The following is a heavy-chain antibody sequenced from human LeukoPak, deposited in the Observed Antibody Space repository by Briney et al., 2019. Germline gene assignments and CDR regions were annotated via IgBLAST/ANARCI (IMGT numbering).Heavy chain of an antibody. CDR1: GFTFSSYA. J-gene: IGHJ4*02. D-gene: IGHD5-12*01. Sequence: PGGSLRLSCAASGFTFSSYAMSWVRQAPGKGLEWVSTISGSGGSTYYADSVKGGFTISRDNSKNTLYLQMNSLRAEDTAVYYCAKDHGYSGYETTHYWGQGTLVTVSS. V-gene: IGHV3-23*01. CDR2: ISGSGGST. CDR3: AKDHGYSGYETTHY.